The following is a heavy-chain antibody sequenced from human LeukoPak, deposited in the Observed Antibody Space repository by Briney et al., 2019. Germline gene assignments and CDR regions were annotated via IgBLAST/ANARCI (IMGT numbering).Heavy chain of an antibody. CDR1: GYTLTELS. D-gene: IGHD1-26*01. CDR3: ATDLPYSGSYAG. Sequence: ASVKVSCKVSGYTLTELSMHWVRQAPGKGLEWMGGFDPEDGETIYAQKFQGRVTMTEDTSTDTAYMELSRLRSEDTAVYYCATDLPYSGSYAGWGQGTLVTVSS. J-gene: IGHJ4*02. V-gene: IGHV1-24*01. CDR2: FDPEDGET.